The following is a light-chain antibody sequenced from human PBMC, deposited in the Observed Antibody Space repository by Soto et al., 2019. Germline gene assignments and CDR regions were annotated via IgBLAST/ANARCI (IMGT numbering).Light chain of an antibody. CDR3: QQHGSGPWT. Sequence: EIVLTQSPDTLSLSPGERATLSCRASQSVSGSNLAWYQHKPGQGPRLLIYIASRRATGIPDRFSCCGSGTEFTLTISRLEPEDFAVYYCQQHGSGPWTFGQGTKVEIK. CDR1: QSVSGSN. V-gene: IGKV3-20*01. CDR2: IAS. J-gene: IGKJ1*01.